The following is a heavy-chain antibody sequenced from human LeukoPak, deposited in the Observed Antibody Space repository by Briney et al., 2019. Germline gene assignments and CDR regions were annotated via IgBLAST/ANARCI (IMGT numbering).Heavy chain of an antibody. D-gene: IGHD3-9*01. CDR2: ISHSGST. Sequence: PSETLSLTCAVSGYSISSGYYWGWIRQPPGKVLEWIGSISHSGSTYYNPSLTSRVTISVDTSKNQFSLKLSSVTASDTAVYYCARRYFPRYFDYWGQGTLVTVSS. J-gene: IGHJ4*02. CDR1: GYSISSGYY. CDR3: ARRYFPRYFDY. V-gene: IGHV4-38-2*01.